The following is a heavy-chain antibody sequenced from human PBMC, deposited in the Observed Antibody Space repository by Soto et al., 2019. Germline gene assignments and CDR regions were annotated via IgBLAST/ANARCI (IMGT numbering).Heavy chain of an antibody. CDR1: GGSISSGDYY. J-gene: IGHJ4*02. CDR2: IYYSGST. Sequence: PSETLSLTCSVSGGSISSGDYYWNWIRQPPGKGLEWIGHIYYSGSTYYNSSLKSRVTISLDTSKNQFSLKLSSVTAADTAVYYCARHPTVTEYYFDYWGQGTLVTVSS. V-gene: IGHV4-30-4*01. D-gene: IGHD4-17*01. CDR3: ARHPTVTEYYFDY.